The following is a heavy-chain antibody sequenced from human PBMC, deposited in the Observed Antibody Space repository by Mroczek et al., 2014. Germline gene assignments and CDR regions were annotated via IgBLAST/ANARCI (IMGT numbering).Heavy chain of an antibody. CDR2: IYYSGST. Sequence: VQLLESGPGLVKPSETLSLTCTVSGGSISSYYWSWIRQPPGKGLEWIGYIYYSGSTNYNPSLKSRVTISVDTSKNQFSLKLSSVTAADTAVYYCARGSVAGTGGPDYWGQGTLVTVSS. V-gene: IGHV4-59*01. D-gene: IGHD6-19*01. CDR3: ARGSVAGTGGPDY. J-gene: IGHJ4*02. CDR1: GGSISSYY.